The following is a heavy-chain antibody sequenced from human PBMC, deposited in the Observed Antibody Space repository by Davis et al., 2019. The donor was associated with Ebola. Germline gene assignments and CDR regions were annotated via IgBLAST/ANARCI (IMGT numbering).Heavy chain of an antibody. V-gene: IGHV1-58*02. D-gene: IGHD4-17*01. CDR2: IVVGSGNT. CDR1: GFTFTTST. J-gene: IGHJ3*02. Sequence: SVKVSCKASGFTFTTSTMQWVRQTRGQRLEWIGWIVVGSGNTNHAQKFHERVTITRDMSTSTSNMELNTLRSEDTAVYYCEATYGDYSLGALDIWGQGTMVTVSS. CDR3: EATYGDYSLGALDI.